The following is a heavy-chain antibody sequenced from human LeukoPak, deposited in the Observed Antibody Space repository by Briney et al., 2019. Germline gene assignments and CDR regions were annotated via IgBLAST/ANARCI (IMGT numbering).Heavy chain of an antibody. D-gene: IGHD2-21*02. J-gene: IGHJ3*01. Sequence: ASVKVSCKASGYTFTGYYMHWVRQAPGQGLEWMGWSNPNSGGTNYTQKFQGRVTMTRDTSISTAYMELSRLISDDPAVYYCASERAYCGGDCYPKKGDAFDFWGQGTMVTVSS. CDR1: GYTFTGYY. CDR2: SNPNSGGT. CDR3: ASERAYCGGDCYPKKGDAFDF. V-gene: IGHV1-2*02.